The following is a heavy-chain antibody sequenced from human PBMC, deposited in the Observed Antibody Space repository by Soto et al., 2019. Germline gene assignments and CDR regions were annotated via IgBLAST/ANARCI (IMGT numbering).Heavy chain of an antibody. CDR3: ATVFDL. CDR1: GFTLRSHR. J-gene: IGHJ5*02. Sequence: EVQLVESGGGLVQPGGSLRVSCAASGFTLRSHRIHWVRQAPGKGLEWVSRIDTDGGGTSYADSVKGRFPISTDNAKNAVYLHMNGLRAEFTAVYYCATVFDLWGQGTLVTVSS. V-gene: IGHV3-74*01. CDR2: IDTDGGGT.